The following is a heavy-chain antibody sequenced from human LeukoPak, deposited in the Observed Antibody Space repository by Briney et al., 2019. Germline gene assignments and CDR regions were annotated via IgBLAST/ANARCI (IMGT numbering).Heavy chain of an antibody. CDR1: GYTFTSYD. Sequence: ASVKVSCKASGYTFTSYDINWVRQATGQGLEWMGWMNPNSGNTGYAQKFQGRVTMTRNTSISTAYMELSSLRSEDTAVYYCARGLYGDYSMDVWGQGTTVTVSS. D-gene: IGHD4-17*01. CDR3: ARGLYGDYSMDV. V-gene: IGHV1-8*01. CDR2: MNPNSGNT. J-gene: IGHJ6*02.